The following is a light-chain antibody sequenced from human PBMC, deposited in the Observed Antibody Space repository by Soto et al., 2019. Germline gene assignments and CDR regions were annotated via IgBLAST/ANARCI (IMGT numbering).Light chain of an antibody. J-gene: IGKJ1*01. Sequence: PSSQIVAVGEGLTMHSRASQSISSYVSWYQQKPGKAPKLLIYAASRLESGVPSRFSGSRSGTDFTLTISSLQPEDFATYYCQQSYSRMTFGQGTKVDIK. CDR1: QSISSY. CDR3: QQSYSRMT. V-gene: IGKV1-39*01. CDR2: AAS.